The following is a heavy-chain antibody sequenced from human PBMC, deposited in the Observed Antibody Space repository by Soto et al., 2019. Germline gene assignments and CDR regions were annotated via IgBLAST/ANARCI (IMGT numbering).Heavy chain of an antibody. D-gene: IGHD6-13*01. V-gene: IGHV3-23*01. J-gene: IGHJ4*02. CDR2: ISGSGGST. CDR1: GFTFSSYA. Sequence: EVQLLESGGGLIQPGGSLRLSCAASGFTFSSYAMNWVRQAPGKGLEWVSGISGSGGSTYYADSVKGRFTISRDNSKNTLYLQMSSLRAEDTAVYYCAKAFSWYDYWGQGTVVTVSS. CDR3: AKAFSWYDY.